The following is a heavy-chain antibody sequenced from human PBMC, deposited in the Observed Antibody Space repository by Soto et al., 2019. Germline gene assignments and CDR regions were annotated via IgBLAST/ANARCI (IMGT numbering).Heavy chain of an antibody. D-gene: IGHD5-12*01. V-gene: IGHV4-61*01. CDR3: ERVPVEMATIGYHYEYGMDV. Sequence: SETLSLTCTVSGGSVSIGSYYLSWIRQPPGKGLEWIGYIYYSGSTNYNPSLKSRVTISVDTSKNQFSLKLSSVTAADTAVYYCERVPVEMATIGYHYEYGMDVWGEGRTVTVSS. J-gene: IGHJ6*04. CDR2: IYYSGST. CDR1: GGSVSIGSYY.